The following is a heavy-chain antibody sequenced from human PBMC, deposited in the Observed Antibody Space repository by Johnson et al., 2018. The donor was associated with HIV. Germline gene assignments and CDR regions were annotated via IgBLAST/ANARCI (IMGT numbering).Heavy chain of an antibody. D-gene: IGHD5-24*01. CDR2: IWYDGSNK. V-gene: IGHV3-33*01. CDR3: VREGKNNGYNFDAFDI. CDR1: GFTFSNYG. J-gene: IGHJ3*02. Sequence: QEQLVESGGGVVQPGRSPRLSCAASGFTFSNYGMHWVRQAPGKGLEWVAVIWYDGSNKYYADSVKGRFTISRDNSKNTLYLQMNSLRAEDTAVYYCVREGKNNGYNFDAFDIWGQGTLVTVSS.